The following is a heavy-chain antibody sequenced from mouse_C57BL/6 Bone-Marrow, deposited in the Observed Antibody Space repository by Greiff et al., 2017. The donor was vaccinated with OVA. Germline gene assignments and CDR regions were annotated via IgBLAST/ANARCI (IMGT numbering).Heavy chain of an antibody. CDR1: GYAFSSYW. D-gene: IGHD1-1*01. CDR3: ERLVPTVEAPFDD. CDR2: IYPGDGDT. J-gene: IGHJ2*01. Sequence: VQLQQSGAELVKPGASVKISCKASGYAFSSYWMNWVKQRPGKGLEWIGQIYPGDGDTNYNGKFKGKATLTADKSSSTAYMQLSSLTSEDSAVYFCERLVPTVEAPFDDWGQGTTLTVSS. V-gene: IGHV1-80*01.